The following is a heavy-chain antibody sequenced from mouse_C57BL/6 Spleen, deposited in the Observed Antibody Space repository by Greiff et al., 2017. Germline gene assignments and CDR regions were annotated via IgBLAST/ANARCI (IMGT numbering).Heavy chain of an antibody. J-gene: IGHJ1*03. V-gene: IGHV1-19*01. Sequence: VQLQQSGPVLVKPGASVKMSCKASGYTFTDYYMNWVKQSHGKSLEWIGVINPYNGGTSYNQKFKGKATLTVDKSSSTAYMELNSLTSEDSAVYYCARINLDWYFDVWGTGTTVTVSS. CDR3: ARINLDWYFDV. CDR2: INPYNGGT. CDR1: GYTFTDYY.